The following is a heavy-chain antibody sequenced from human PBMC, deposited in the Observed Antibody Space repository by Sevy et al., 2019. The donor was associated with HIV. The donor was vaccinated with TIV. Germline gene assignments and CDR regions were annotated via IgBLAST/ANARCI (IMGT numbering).Heavy chain of an antibody. CDR3: AKEIRYARGYNGHGDYFDY. CDR2: ISGSGGST. J-gene: IGHJ4*02. Sequence: GGSLRLSCAGSGFTFRSYAMSWVRQAPGKGLEWVSGISGSGGSTYYADSVKGRFTISRDNSKNTLYLQMNSLRAEDTAVYYCAKEIRYARGYNGHGDYFDYWGQGTRVTVSS. V-gene: IGHV3-23*01. D-gene: IGHD5-12*01. CDR1: GFTFRSYA.